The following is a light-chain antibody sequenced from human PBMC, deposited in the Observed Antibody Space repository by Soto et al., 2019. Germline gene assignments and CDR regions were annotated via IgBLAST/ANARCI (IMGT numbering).Light chain of an antibody. V-gene: IGKV3-20*01. Sequence: IVLTQSPGTLSLSPWEGATLSCMASQSVSSSYIAWYQQRPGQTPSLLIYGASTRATGIPDRFSGGGSGTDFTLTISRLEPEDFAVYYCQQFSSYPLTFGGGTKVDIK. CDR3: QQFSSYPLT. CDR2: GAS. CDR1: QSVSSSY. J-gene: IGKJ4*01.